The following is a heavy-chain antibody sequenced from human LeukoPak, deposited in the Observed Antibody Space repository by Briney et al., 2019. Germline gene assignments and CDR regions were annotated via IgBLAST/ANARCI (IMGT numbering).Heavy chain of an antibody. D-gene: IGHD6-13*01. CDR1: GYTFTSYG. CDR3: ARVAAAGTRGDINWFDP. J-gene: IGHJ5*02. V-gene: IGHV1-18*01. Sequence: ASVKVSCKASGYTFTSYGISWVRQAPGQGLEWMGWISAYNGNTNYAQKLQGRVTMTTDTSTSTAYMELSSLRSEDTAVYYCARVAAAGTRGDINWFDPWGQGTLVTVSS. CDR2: ISAYNGNT.